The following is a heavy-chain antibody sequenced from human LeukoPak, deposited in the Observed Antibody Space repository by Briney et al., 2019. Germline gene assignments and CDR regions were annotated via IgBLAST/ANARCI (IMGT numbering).Heavy chain of an antibody. CDR2: ISWNSGSI. CDR1: GLTFDDYA. CDR3: AKVVGGITGNDAFDI. D-gene: IGHD1-26*01. V-gene: IGHV3-9*01. J-gene: IGHJ3*02. Sequence: GGSLRLSCAASGLTFDDYAMHWVRQAPGKGLEWVSGISWNSGSIGYADSVKGRFTISRDNAKNSLYLQMNSLRAEDTALYYCAKVVGGITGNDAFDIWGQGTMVTVSS.